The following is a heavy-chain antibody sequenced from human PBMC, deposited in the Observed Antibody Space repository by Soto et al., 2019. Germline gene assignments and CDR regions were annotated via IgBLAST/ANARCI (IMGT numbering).Heavy chain of an antibody. CDR2: IYWDDDK. D-gene: IGHD3-16*01. CDR3: AHIPNYYQYDWFDP. Sequence: QITLKESGPPLVKPTQTLTLTCTFSGFSLTTRGVGVGWIRQPPGKALECLALIYWDDDKRYSPSLQSRLSITKDTSKNLVVLTMTNVVPVDTATYYCAHIPNYYQYDWFDPWGQGTLVSVSS. J-gene: IGHJ5*02. CDR1: GFSLTTRGVG. V-gene: IGHV2-5*02.